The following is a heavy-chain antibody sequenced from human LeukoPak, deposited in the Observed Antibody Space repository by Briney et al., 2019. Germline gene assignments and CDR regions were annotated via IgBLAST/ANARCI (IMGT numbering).Heavy chain of an antibody. D-gene: IGHD6-13*01. J-gene: IGHJ5*02. V-gene: IGHV1-8*01. CDR3: ARVLAADDGLYNSFDP. CDR1: RYTFTSYD. Sequence: ASVKVSCKASRYTFTSYDINWVRQATGQGLEWMGWMNPNSGNTGYAQKFQGRVTMTRNTSISTAYMELSSLRSEDTAVYYCARVLAADDGLYNSFDPWGQGTLVTVSS. CDR2: MNPNSGNT.